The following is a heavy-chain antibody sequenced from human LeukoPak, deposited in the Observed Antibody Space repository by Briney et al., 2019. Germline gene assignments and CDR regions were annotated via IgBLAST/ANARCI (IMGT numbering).Heavy chain of an antibody. J-gene: IGHJ5*02. CDR3: ARGEVVSGWYGNWFDP. D-gene: IGHD6-19*01. V-gene: IGHV1-46*01. CDR1: GYTFTSYY. CDR2: INPSGGST. Sequence: ASVKVSCKASGYTFTSYYMHWVRQAPGQGLEWMGIINPSGGSTSYAQKFQGRVTMTRDTSTSTVYMELSSLISEDTAVYYCARGEVVSGWYGNWFDPWGQGTLVTVSS.